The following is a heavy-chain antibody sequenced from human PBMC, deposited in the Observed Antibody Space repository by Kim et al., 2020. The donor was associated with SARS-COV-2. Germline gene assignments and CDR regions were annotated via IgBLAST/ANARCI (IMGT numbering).Heavy chain of an antibody. D-gene: IGHD2-21*02. CDR1: GFTFSTSY. CDR2: ISISGSNT. CDR3: TGDCLSGDGWYFDL. V-gene: IGHV3-11*05. J-gene: IGHJ2*01. Sequence: GGSLRLSCAVSGFTFSTSYMSWIRQAPGKGLEWISYISISGSNTNYEDSVKGRFTITRDNDKNSLSLQMDSLTGEDTGVYYCTGDCLSGDGWYFDLWGRGTLVSVSS.